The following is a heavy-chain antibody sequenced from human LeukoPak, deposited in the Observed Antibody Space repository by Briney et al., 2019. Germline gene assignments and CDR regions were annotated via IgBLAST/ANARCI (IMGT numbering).Heavy chain of an antibody. CDR3: AGERHTAASYNWYDP. Sequence: GGSLRLSCAASGFIFNTYWMSWVRQAPGKGLEWVANINEDGGVTYYVDSVKGRFTISRDNARNSLYLQMNSLRVEDTAVYYCAGERHTAASYNWYDPWGQGTLVAVSS. J-gene: IGHJ5*02. V-gene: IGHV3-7*01. CDR1: GFIFNTYW. D-gene: IGHD2-21*02. CDR2: INEDGGVT.